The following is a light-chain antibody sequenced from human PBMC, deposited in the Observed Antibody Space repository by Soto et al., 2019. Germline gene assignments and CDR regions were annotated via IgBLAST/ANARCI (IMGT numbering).Light chain of an antibody. V-gene: IGLV1-44*01. Sequence: QSVLAQPPSASGTPGQRVTISCSGGSSNIGGEAVSWYQQFPGTAPKLLIFDTTQRPSGVPDRFSASKSGTSASLAISGLQSEDEADYYCAAWYDSLGGPVFGGGTKVTVL. CDR2: DTT. J-gene: IGLJ3*02. CDR1: SSNIGGEA. CDR3: AAWYDSLGGPV.